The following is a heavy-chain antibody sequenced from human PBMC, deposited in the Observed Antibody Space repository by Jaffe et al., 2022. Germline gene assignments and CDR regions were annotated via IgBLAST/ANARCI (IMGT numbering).Heavy chain of an antibody. V-gene: IGHV3-11*01. Sequence: QVQLAESGGGLVKPGGSLTLSCAASGFSFSDYFMTWIRQAPGKGLEWISYINGDSHNLKYAESVKGRFTISRDNARNSVYLQMSSLRAEDTAVYYCARAGNTFTIIDYWGQGTLVTVS. J-gene: IGHJ4*02. CDR3: ARAGNTFTIIDY. CDR1: GFSFSDYF. CDR2: INGDSHNL.